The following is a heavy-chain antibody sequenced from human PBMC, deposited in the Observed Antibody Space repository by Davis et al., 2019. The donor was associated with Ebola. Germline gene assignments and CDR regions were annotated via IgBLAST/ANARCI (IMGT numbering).Heavy chain of an antibody. CDR2: IYRGGST. Sequence: GGSLRPSCIASGLNASSIYMTWVRQVPGKGLEWVAVIYRGGSTYYAESVKGRFTFSRDNSKDTVHLQLNRLRADDTAVYYFTSGRGGSSWELFWGQGTLVTVSS. V-gene: IGHV3-53*01. CDR1: GLNASSIY. D-gene: IGHD6-13*01. J-gene: IGHJ4*02. CDR3: TSGRGGSSWELF.